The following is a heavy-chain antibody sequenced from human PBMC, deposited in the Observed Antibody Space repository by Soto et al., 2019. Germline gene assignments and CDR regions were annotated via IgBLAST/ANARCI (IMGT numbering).Heavy chain of an antibody. V-gene: IGHV3-48*02. CDR3: ARLYYDYV. CDR1: GFTFGTYS. D-gene: IGHD3-3*01. J-gene: IGHJ6*02. CDR2: ISYDSDTI. Sequence: GGSLRLSCAVSGFTFGTYSMNWVRQAAGKGLEWIAYISYDSDTIQYADSVKGRFTISRENAKNSLYLQMNSLRDEDTAVYYCARLYYDYVWGQGTKVTVSS.